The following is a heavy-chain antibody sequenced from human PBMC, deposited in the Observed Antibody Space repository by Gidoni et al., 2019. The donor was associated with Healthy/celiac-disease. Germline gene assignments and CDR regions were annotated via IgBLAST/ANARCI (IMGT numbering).Heavy chain of an antibody. CDR3: TTRLYCTNGVCYPDDY. CDR1: GFTLSNDW. J-gene: IGHJ4*02. Sequence: DVQLVESGGVLVKPGGSLRLSCAAYGFTLSNDWLGWVRQAPGKGLEWVGRIKSKTDGGTTDYAAPVKGRFTSSRDDSKNTLYLQMNSLKTEDTAVYYCTTRLYCTNGVCYPDDYWGQGTLVTVS. D-gene: IGHD2-8*01. CDR2: IKSKTDGGTT. V-gene: IGHV3-15*01.